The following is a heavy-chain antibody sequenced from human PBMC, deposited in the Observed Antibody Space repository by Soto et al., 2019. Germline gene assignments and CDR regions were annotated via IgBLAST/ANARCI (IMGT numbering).Heavy chain of an antibody. V-gene: IGHV3-23*04. D-gene: IGHD2-15*01. Sequence: EVQLVESGGGLVQPGGSLRLSCSASGFTFSTYEMHWVRQAPGKGLEWVSAISGSGGSTYYADSVKGRFTISRDNSKNTLYLQMNSLRAEDTAVYYCAKEMPRWYYFDYWGQGTLVTVSS. CDR3: AKEMPRWYYFDY. CDR2: ISGSGGST. J-gene: IGHJ4*02. CDR1: GFTFSTYE.